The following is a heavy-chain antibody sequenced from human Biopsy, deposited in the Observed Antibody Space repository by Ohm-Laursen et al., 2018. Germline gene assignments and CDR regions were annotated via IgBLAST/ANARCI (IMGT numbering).Heavy chain of an antibody. J-gene: IGHJ1*01. CDR3: AKGQDLRGGAEYFQH. CDR2: INPHSGTT. Sequence: GTSVKVSCKASGYTFTGQYLHWVRQVPGQGLEWMGWINPHSGTTKFAQDFQGRVTMTRGTSITTAHMELRRLRSDDTAVYYCAKGQDLRGGAEYFQHWGQGALVTVSS. CDR1: GYTFTGQY. D-gene: IGHD2-15*01. V-gene: IGHV1-2*02.